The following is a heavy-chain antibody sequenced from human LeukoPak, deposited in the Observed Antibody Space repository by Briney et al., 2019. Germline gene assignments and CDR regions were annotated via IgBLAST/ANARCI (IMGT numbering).Heavy chain of an antibody. CDR2: ISYDGSNK. CDR3: AKARIAVADSGIDY. CDR1: GFTFSSYD. Sequence: GRSLRLSCAASGFTFSSYDMHWVRQAPGKGLEWVAVISYDGSNKYYADSVKGRITISRDYSKNTLYLQMNSPRPEDTAVYYCAKARIAVADSGIDYWGQGTLVTVSS. V-gene: IGHV3-30*18. D-gene: IGHD6-19*01. J-gene: IGHJ4*02.